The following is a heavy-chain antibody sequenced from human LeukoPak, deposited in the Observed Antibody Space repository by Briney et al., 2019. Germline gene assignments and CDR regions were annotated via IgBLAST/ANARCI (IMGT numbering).Heavy chain of an antibody. Sequence: GGSLRLSCAASGFTFSIYAMTWVRQAPGKGLEWVSVISGGGGSTYYGDSVKGRFTISRDNSKNTLFLQMNTLRVEDTAIYYCVKGDTVTTRPNFYYWGQGTLVTVSS. J-gene: IGHJ4*02. D-gene: IGHD4-17*01. CDR3: VKGDTVTTRPNFYY. V-gene: IGHV3-23*01. CDR1: GFTFSIYA. CDR2: ISGGGGST.